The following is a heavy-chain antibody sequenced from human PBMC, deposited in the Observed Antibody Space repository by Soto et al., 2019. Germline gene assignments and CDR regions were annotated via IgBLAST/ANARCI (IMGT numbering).Heavy chain of an antibody. CDR3: ARSPGYYYGMDV. Sequence: PSETLSLTCTVSGGAISSYYWSWIRQPPGKGLEWIGYIYDSGSTKYNPSLKSRVTISVDTSKNQFSLKLRSVTAADTAVYYCARSPGYYYGMDVSGQGTTVTVSS. D-gene: IGHD3-10*01. J-gene: IGHJ6*02. CDR1: GGAISSYY. V-gene: IGHV4-59*01. CDR2: IYDSGST.